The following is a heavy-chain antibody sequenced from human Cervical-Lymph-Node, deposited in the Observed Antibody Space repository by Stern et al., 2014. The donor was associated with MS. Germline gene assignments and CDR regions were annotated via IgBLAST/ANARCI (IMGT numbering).Heavy chain of an antibody. J-gene: IGHJ1*01. CDR1: GGSIRSYY. V-gene: IGHV4-59*01. CDR3: ARADTTFGVAGFQH. CDR2: IYDSGST. D-gene: IGHD3-3*01. Sequence: QVQLQESGPGLVKSSETLSLTCTVSGGSIRSYYWSWIRPPPGKGLEWIGYIYDSGSTNYNPSLKSRVTISVDTSKNQFFLKLSSVTAADTAMYYCARADTTFGVAGFQHWGQGTLVTVSS.